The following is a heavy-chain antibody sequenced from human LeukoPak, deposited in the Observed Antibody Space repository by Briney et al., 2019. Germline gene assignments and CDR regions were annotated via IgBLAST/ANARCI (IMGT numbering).Heavy chain of an antibody. V-gene: IGHV3-23*01. D-gene: IGHD2-2*01. CDR1: GFTFGDYA. CDR3: AKDHGYCSSTSCLQFDY. J-gene: IGHJ4*02. CDR2: ISGSGGST. Sequence: GGSLRLSCTASGFTFGDYAMTWVRQAPGKGLEWVSAISGSGGSTYYADSVKGRFTISRDNSKNTLYLQMNSLRAEDTAVYYCAKDHGYCSSTSCLQFDYWGQGTLVTVSS.